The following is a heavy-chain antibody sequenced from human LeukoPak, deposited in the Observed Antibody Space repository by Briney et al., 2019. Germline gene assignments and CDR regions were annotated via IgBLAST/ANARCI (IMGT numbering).Heavy chain of an antibody. D-gene: IGHD3-22*01. Sequence: PGGSLRLSCAASGFTFSDYYMSWIRQAPGKGLEWVSYISSSGSTIYCADSVKGRFTISRDNAKNSLYLQMNSLRAEDTAVYYCASANDSSGYYLDYWGQGTMVTVSS. CDR1: GFTFSDYY. CDR2: ISSSGSTI. J-gene: IGHJ4*02. V-gene: IGHV3-11*01. CDR3: ASANDSSGYYLDY.